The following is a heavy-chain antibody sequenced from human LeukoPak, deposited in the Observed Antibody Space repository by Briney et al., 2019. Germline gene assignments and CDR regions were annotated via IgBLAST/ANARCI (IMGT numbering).Heavy chain of an antibody. V-gene: IGHV1-69*13. CDR2: IIPIFGTA. J-gene: IGHJ4*02. D-gene: IGHD1-14*01. CDR3: ARDGTGVDY. Sequence: ASVNVSFTASGGTFSSYAISWVRQAPGQGLEWMGGIIPIFGTANYAQKFQGRVTITADESTSTAYMELSSLRSEDTAVYYCARDGTGVDYWGQGTLVTVSS. CDR1: GGTFSSYA.